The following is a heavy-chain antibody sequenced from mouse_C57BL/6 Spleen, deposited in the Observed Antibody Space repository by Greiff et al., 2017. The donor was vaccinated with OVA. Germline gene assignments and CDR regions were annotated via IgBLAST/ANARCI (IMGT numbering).Heavy chain of an antibody. Sequence: QVQLKQPGAELVRPGSSVKLSCKASGYTFTSYWMHWVKQRPIQGLEWIGNIDPSDSETHYNQKFKDKATLTVDKSSSTAYMQLSSLTSEDSAVYYCARFITTVGGSAMDYWGQGTSVTVSS. CDR3: ARFITTVGGSAMDY. V-gene: IGHV1-52*01. CDR2: IDPSDSET. D-gene: IGHD1-1*01. J-gene: IGHJ4*01. CDR1: GYTFTSYW.